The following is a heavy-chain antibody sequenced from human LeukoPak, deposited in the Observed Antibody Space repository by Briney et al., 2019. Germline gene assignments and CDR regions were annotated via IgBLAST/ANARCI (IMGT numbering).Heavy chain of an antibody. D-gene: IGHD2-8*01. CDR1: GFTFSSYA. V-gene: IGHV3-23*01. J-gene: IGHJ4*02. CDR3: AKRSYCTNGVCSPHYFDY. CDR2: ISGSGGST. Sequence: TGGSLRLSCAASGFTFSSYAMSWVRQAPGKGLEWVSAISGSGGSTYYADSVKGRFTISRDNSKNTLYLQMNSLRAEDTAVYYCAKRSYCTNGVCSPHYFDYWGQGTLVTVSS.